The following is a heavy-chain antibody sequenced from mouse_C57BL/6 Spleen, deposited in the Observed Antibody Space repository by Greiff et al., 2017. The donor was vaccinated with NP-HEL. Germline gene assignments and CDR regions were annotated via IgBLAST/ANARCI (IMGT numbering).Heavy chain of an antibody. Sequence: QVQLQQPGAELVRPGSSVKLSCKASGYTFTSYWMHWVKQRPIQGLEWIGNIDPSDSATHYNQKFKDKATLTVDKSSSTAYMQLSSLTSEDSAVYYCAREGLRAWFAYWGQGTLVTVSA. CDR1: GYTFTSYW. J-gene: IGHJ3*01. D-gene: IGHD2-4*01. V-gene: IGHV1-52*01. CDR3: AREGLRAWFAY. CDR2: IDPSDSAT.